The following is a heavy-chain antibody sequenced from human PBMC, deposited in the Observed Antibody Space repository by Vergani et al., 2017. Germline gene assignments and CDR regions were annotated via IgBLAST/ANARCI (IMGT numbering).Heavy chain of an antibody. CDR1: GFTFSSYA. CDR3: ARDVVVVAAEPGEGAFDI. V-gene: IGHV3-23*01. D-gene: IGHD2-15*01. Sequence: EVQLLESGGGLVQPGVSLRLSCAASGFTFSSYAMSWVRQAPGKGLEWVSAISGSGGSTYYADSVKGRFTISRDTAKNSLYLQMNSLRAEDTAVYYCARDVVVVAAEPGEGAFDIWGQGTMVTVSS. J-gene: IGHJ3*02. CDR2: ISGSGGST.